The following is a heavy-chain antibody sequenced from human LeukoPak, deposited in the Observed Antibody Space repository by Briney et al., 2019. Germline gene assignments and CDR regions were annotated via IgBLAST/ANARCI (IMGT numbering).Heavy chain of an antibody. D-gene: IGHD1-14*01. Sequence: SVKVSCKASGGTFSSYAISWVRQAPGQGLEWMGGIIPIFGTANYAQKFQGRVTMTRDTSISTAYMELSRLRSGDTAVYYCARARSRRNPYDAFDIWGQGTMLTVSS. CDR1: GGTFSSYA. CDR2: IIPIFGTA. CDR3: ARARSRRNPYDAFDI. J-gene: IGHJ3*02. V-gene: IGHV1-69*05.